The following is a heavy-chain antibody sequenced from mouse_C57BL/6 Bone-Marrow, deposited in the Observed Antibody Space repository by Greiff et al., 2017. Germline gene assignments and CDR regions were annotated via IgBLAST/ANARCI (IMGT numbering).Heavy chain of an antibody. CDR2: INPNNGGT. D-gene: IGHD2-2*01. V-gene: IGHV1-18*01. J-gene: IGHJ3*01. CDR3: ARSKGYGPPWCAY. CDR1: GYTFTDYN. Sequence: VQLQQSGPELVKPGASVKIPCKASGYTFTDYNMDWVKQSHGKSLEWIGDINPNNGGTIYNQKFKGKATLTVDKSSSTAYMELRSLTSEDTAVYYCARSKGYGPPWCAYWGQGTLVTVSA.